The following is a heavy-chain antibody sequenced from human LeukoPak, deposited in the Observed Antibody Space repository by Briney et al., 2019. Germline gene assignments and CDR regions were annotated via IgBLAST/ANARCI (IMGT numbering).Heavy chain of an antibody. CDR2: ISAYNGNT. CDR3: ARELGYCSSTSCYASLDY. J-gene: IGHJ4*02. V-gene: IGHV1-18*01. CDR1: GYTFTSYG. Sequence: ASVKVSCKASGYTFTSYGISWVRQAPGQGLEWMGWISAYNGNTNYAQKLQGRVTMTTDTSTSTAYMELRSLRSDDTAAYYCARELGYCSSTSCYASLDYWGQGTLVTVSS. D-gene: IGHD2-2*01.